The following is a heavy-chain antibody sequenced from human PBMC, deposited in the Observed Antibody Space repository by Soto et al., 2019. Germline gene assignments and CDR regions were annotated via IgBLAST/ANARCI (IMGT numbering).Heavy chain of an antibody. CDR1: GVSIHNSHSF. Sequence: PSETLSLTCAVSGVSIHNSHSFWGWNRQPPGKGLEFIGSVYYSGGANYNPSLKSRVTVSIDTSNNQFSLRVNSVTAADTAVYYCGRVVEGATRHTDFDSWGQGILVTVSS. V-gene: IGHV4-39*01. CDR2: VYYSGGA. J-gene: IGHJ5*01. D-gene: IGHD2-15*01. CDR3: GRVVEGATRHTDFDS.